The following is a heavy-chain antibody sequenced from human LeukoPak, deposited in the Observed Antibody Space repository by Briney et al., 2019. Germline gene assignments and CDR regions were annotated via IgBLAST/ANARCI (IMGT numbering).Heavy chain of an antibody. J-gene: IGHJ4*02. Sequence: ASVRVSCKASGYTFTDYYMHWVRQAPGQGLEWMGWININSGGTNYPQKFQGRVTMTRDTSINTAYMELSSLRSDDTAVYYCARDYDFWSGYSSWGQGTLVTVSS. CDR3: ARDYDFWSGYSS. CDR1: GYTFTDYY. D-gene: IGHD3-3*01. V-gene: IGHV1-2*02. CDR2: ININSGGT.